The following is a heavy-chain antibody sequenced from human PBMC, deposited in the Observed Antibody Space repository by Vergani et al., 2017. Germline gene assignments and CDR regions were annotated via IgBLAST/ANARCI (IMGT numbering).Heavy chain of an antibody. J-gene: IGHJ3*02. CDR3: AGRRDGYIYYAFDI. V-gene: IGHV1-69*02. Sequence: QEQLVQSGAEVKKPGSSVKVSCKASRGTFSSYTISWVRQAPGQGLEWMGRIIPILGIANYAQKFQGRVTITADKSTSTAYMELSSLRSEDTAVYYCAGRRDGYIYYAFDIWGQGTMVTVSS. D-gene: IGHD5-24*01. CDR2: IIPILGIA. CDR1: RGTFSSYT.